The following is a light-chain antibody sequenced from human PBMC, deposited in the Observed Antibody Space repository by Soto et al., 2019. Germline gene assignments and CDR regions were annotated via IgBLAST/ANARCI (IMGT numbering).Light chain of an antibody. J-gene: IGKJ5*01. CDR3: QQYNNWPPT. Sequence: EIVMTQSPATLSVSPGERATLSCRASQRVSSNLAWYQQKPGQAPRLLIYGASTRATGIPARFSGRGSGTECTLTISSLQSEDFAVYCCQQYNNWPPTCGQGTRLEIK. CDR2: GAS. CDR1: QRVSSN. V-gene: IGKV3-15*01.